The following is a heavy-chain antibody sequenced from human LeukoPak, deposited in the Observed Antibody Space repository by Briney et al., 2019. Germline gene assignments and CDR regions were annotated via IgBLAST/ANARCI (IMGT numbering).Heavy chain of an antibody. CDR1: GGSISSSSYY. CDR2: GYYSGST. V-gene: IGHV4-39*01. CDR3: ERHLGNPWGFDP. Sequence: PSETLSLTCTVSGGSISSSSYYWGWIRQPPGKGLEWIGRGYYSGSTYYNPSLKSRVTISVDTSKNQFSLKLSSVTASDKAVYYCERHLGNPWGFDPWGQGTLVTVSS. J-gene: IGHJ5*02. D-gene: IGHD4-23*01.